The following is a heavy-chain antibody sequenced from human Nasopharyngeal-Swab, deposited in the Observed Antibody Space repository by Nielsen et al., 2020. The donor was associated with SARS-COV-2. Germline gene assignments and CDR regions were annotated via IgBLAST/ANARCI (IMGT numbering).Heavy chain of an antibody. CDR2: INHSGST. J-gene: IGHJ4*02. CDR1: GGSFSGYY. D-gene: IGHD3-10*01. V-gene: IGHV4-34*01. Sequence: ETLSLTCAVYGGSFSGYYWSWIRQPPGKGLEWIGEINHSGSTNYNPSLKSRVTISVDTSKNQFSLKLSSVTAADTAVYYCARGPRITMVRGVIPRDYYFDYWGQGTLVTVSS. CDR3: ARGPRITMVRGVIPRDYYFDY.